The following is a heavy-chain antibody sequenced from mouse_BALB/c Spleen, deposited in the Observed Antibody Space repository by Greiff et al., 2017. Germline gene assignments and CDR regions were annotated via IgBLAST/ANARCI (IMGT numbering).Heavy chain of an antibody. V-gene: IGHV1-4*01. D-gene: IGHD2-1*01. J-gene: IGHJ3*01. CDR3: AREGAYGNYRFAY. CDR1: GYTFTSYT. Sequence: QVQLKQSGAELARPGASVKMSCKASGYTFTSYTMHWVKQRPGQGLEWIGYINPSSGYTNYNQKFKDKATLTADKSSSTAYMQLSSLTSEDSAVYYCAREGAYGNYRFAYWGQGTLVTVSA. CDR2: INPSSGYT.